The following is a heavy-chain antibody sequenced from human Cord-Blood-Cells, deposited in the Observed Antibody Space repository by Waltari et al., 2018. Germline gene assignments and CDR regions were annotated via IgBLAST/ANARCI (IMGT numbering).Heavy chain of an antibody. V-gene: IGHV3-23*01. CDR3: AKDTSGSYFFFDY. J-gene: IGHJ4*02. D-gene: IGHD1-26*01. Sequence: EVQLLESGGGLVQPGGSLRLSCAASGFTFSSYAMSWVRQAPGKGLEWVSAISGSGGSTYYADSVKGRFTISRDNSKNTLYLQMNRLRAEDTAVYYCAKDTSGSYFFFDYWGQGTLVTVSS. CDR2: ISGSGGST. CDR1: GFTFSSYA.